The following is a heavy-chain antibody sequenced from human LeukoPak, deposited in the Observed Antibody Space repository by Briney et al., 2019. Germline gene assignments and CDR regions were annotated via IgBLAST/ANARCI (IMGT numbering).Heavy chain of an antibody. CDR1: GFTLSNFA. D-gene: IGHD6-25*01. CDR3: ARDLGIERLGPNWFDP. V-gene: IGHV3-23*01. CDR2: ITQSGGTT. J-gene: IGHJ5*02. Sequence: GGSLRLSCAASGFTLSNFAMSWVRQAPGKGLEWVSGITQSGGTTYYAHSVKGRFIISRDNSKNTLYLQMNSLRAEDTAVYYCARDLGIERLGPNWFDPWGQGTLVTVSS.